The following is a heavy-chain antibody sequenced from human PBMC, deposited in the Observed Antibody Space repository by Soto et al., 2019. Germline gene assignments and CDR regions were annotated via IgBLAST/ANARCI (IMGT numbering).Heavy chain of an antibody. J-gene: IGHJ3*02. CDR1: GGTFSSYT. D-gene: IGHD6-19*01. CDR2: IIPILGIA. CDR3: ARSSSGWVDDAFDI. Sequence: QVQLVQSGAEVKKPGSSVKVSCKASGGTFSSYTISWVRQAPGQGLEWMGRIIPILGIANYAQKFQGRVTITADNSTSTAYMELSSLRSEDTAVYYCARSSSGWVDDAFDIWGQGTMVTVSS. V-gene: IGHV1-69*02.